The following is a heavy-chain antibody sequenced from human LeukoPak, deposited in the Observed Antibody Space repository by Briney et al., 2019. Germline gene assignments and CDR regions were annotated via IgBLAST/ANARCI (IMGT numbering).Heavy chain of an antibody. J-gene: IGHJ5*02. CDR1: GFTFSDYY. V-gene: IGHV3-11*03. CDR3: ARYHYYDSSGYYSNWFDP. Sequence: GGSLRLSCAASGFTFSDYYMSWIRQVAGKGLEWVSYISSSSSYTNYADSVKGRFTISRDNAKNSLYLQMNSLRAEDTAVYYCARYHYYDSSGYYSNWFDPWGQGTLVTVSS. D-gene: IGHD3-22*01. CDR2: ISSSSSYT.